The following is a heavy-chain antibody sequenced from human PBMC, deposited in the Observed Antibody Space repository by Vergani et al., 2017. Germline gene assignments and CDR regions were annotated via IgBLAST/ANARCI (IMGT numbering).Heavy chain of an antibody. D-gene: IGHD3-3*01. CDR2: IYTSGST. V-gene: IGHV4-61*02. CDR3: ASTYYDFWSGYTVDY. Sequence: QVQLQESGPGLVKPSQTLSLTCTVSGGSISSGSYYWSWIRQPAGKGLEWIGRIYTSGSTNYNPSLKSRVTISADTSKNQFSLKLSSVTAADTAVYYCASTYYDFWSGYTVDYWGQGTLVTVSS. J-gene: IGHJ4*02. CDR1: GGSISSGSYY.